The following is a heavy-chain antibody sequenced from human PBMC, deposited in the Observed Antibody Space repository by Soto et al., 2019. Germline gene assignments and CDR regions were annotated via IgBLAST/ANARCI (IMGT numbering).Heavy chain of an antibody. D-gene: IGHD6-13*01. CDR1: GGSINSGGYY. CDR2: IYNSVIT. V-gene: IGHV4-31*03. J-gene: IGHJ5*02. CDR3: ARGVYP. Sequence: QVQLQESGPGLVKPSQTLSLTCTVSGGSINSGGYYWSWIRQHPGKGLEWIGYIYNSVITYYNPSPXSXITISLNTCANQFSLKLSSVTAADTAVYYCARGVYPWGQGTLVTVSS.